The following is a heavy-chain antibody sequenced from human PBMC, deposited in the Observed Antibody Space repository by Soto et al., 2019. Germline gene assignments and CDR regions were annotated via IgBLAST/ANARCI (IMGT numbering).Heavy chain of an antibody. CDR1: GGSVSSGSFY. Sequence: ETLSLTCTVSGGSVSSGSFYWSWIRQPPGKGLEWIGYFYYTGSTNYNPSLRSRVTISSDTSKNQFSVKINSVTAADTAVYFCVRAGAVVGDYFDSWGQGALVTV. CDR3: VRAGAVVGDYFDS. D-gene: IGHD1-26*01. CDR2: FYYTGST. V-gene: IGHV4-61*01. J-gene: IGHJ4*02.